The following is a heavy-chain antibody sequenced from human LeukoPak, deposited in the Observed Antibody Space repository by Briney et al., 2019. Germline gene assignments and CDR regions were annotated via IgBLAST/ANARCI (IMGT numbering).Heavy chain of an antibody. CDR2: IIPIFGTA. D-gene: IGHD6-19*01. CDR1: GGIFSSYA. Sequence: ASVKVSCKASGGIFSSYAISWVRQAPGQGLEWMGGIIPIFGTANYAQKFQGRVTITADESTSTAYMELSSLRSEDTAVYYCARETGYSSGWYSYYFDYWGQGTLVTVSS. CDR3: ARETGYSSGWYSYYFDY. J-gene: IGHJ4*02. V-gene: IGHV1-69*01.